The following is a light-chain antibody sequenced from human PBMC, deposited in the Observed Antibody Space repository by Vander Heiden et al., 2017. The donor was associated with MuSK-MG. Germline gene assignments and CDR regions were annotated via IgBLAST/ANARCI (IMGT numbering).Light chain of an antibody. CDR3: QQYKSDPWT. Sequence: DIQMTPSPSSLSASVGDGGTITCRASPGISNYLAWFQKKPGKAPKSRIYGAFSLQRGVPSKFSGRGSGPDFTLTTSSLKPEDFATYDGQQYKSDPWTFGQGTKVEIK. J-gene: IGKJ1*01. CDR2: GAF. V-gene: IGKV1-16*02. CDR1: PGISNY.